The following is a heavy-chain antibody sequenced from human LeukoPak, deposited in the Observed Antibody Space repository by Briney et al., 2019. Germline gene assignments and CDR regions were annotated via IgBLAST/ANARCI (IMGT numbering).Heavy chain of an antibody. Sequence: SETLSLTCTVSGGSINSGDYYWSWIRQPPGKGLEWIGYIYYSGSTYYNPSLKSRVTISVDTSKNQFSLKLSSVTAADTAVYYCARVVYGSGSYYNPGYYGMDVWGQGTTVTVSS. J-gene: IGHJ6*02. CDR3: ARVVYGSGSYYNPGYYGMDV. V-gene: IGHV4-30-4*01. CDR1: GGSINSGDYY. CDR2: IYYSGST. D-gene: IGHD3-10*01.